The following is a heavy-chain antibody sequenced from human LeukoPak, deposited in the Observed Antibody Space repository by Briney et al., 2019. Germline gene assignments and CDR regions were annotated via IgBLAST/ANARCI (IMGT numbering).Heavy chain of an antibody. J-gene: IGHJ3*02. CDR3: ARGGYDILTGLNAFDI. CDR1: GGSFSGYY. CDR2: INHSGST. V-gene: IGHV4-34*01. D-gene: IGHD3-9*01. Sequence: SETLSLTCAVYGGSFSGYYWSWIRQPPGKGLEWIGEINHSGSTNYNPSLKSRVTISVDTSKNQFSLKLSSVTAAGTAVYYCARGGYDILTGLNAFDIWGQGTMVTVSS.